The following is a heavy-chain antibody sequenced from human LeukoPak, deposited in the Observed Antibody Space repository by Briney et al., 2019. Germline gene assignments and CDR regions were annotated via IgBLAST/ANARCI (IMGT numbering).Heavy chain of an antibody. V-gene: IGHV3-23*01. CDR1: GFTFSSYG. CDR3: AKGRGYSYGPFDY. J-gene: IGHJ4*02. Sequence: HPGGSLRLSCAASGFTFSSYGMGWVRQAPGKGLEWVSAISGSGGSTYYADSVKGRFTISRDNSKNTLYLQMNSLRAEDTAVYYCAKGRGYSYGPFDYWGQGTLVTVSS. CDR2: ISGSGGST. D-gene: IGHD5-18*01.